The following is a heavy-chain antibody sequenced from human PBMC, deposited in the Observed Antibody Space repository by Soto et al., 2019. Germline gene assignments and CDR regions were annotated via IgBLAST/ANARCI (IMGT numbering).Heavy chain of an antibody. CDR3: ARTTGNVYQLLFSY. CDR2: IFYSGST. V-gene: IGHV4-30-4*01. D-gene: IGHD2-2*01. J-gene: IGHJ4*02. Sequence: KPSETLSLTCTVSGGSISSGNYYWTWIRQPPGKGLEWIGYIFYSGSTSYNPSLKSRVTIAVDTSKNQFSLKLSSVTAADTAVYYCARTTGNVYQLLFSYWGQGTLVTVSS. CDR1: GGSISSGNYY.